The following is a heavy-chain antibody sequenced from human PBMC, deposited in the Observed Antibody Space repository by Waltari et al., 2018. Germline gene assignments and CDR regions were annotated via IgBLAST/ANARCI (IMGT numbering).Heavy chain of an antibody. V-gene: IGHV3-48*01. CDR3: ARVSQGTASESDY. D-gene: IGHD2-21*02. J-gene: IGHJ4*02. CDR2: ISISSTTI. Sequence: EVPLLESGGGLAKPGGSLRLSWAASGFNFSSYNMNWVRQAPGKVLEWLSYISISSTTIYYADSVKGRFAISRDNAKNSLYLQMHSLRAEDTAVYYCARVSQGTASESDYWGQGTLVTVSS. CDR1: GFNFSSYN.